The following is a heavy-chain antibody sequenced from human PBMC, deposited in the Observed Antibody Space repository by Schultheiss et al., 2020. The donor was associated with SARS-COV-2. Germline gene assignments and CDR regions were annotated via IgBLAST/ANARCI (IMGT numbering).Heavy chain of an antibody. CDR3: ATSGYSSQFDP. V-gene: IGHV3-48*03. Sequence: GESLKISCAASGFTFSSSEMNWVRQAPGKGLEWVSYISSSGNTRYYADSVKGRFTISRDNAKNSLYLQMNSLRAEDTAIYYCATSGYSSQFDPWGQGTLVTVSS. CDR1: GFTFSSSE. J-gene: IGHJ5*02. CDR2: ISSSGNTR. D-gene: IGHD6-19*01.